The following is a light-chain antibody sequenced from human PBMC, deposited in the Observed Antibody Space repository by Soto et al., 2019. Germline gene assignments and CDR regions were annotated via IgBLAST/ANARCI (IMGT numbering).Light chain of an antibody. CDR2: WAS. J-gene: IGKJ1*01. V-gene: IGKV4-1*01. CDR1: QSILYSPNNKNY. CDR3: QHYLNTPQN. Sequence: DIVMTQSPDSLAVSLGERATINCKSSQSILYSPNNKNYLAWYQQKPGQPPKLLIYWASTRESGVPDRFSGSWSGTDFPLTISSLQAEDVAVYYCQHYLNTPQNFGQGTKVEIK.